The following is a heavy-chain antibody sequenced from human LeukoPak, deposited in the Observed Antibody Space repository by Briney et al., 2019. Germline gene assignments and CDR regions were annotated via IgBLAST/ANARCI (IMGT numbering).Heavy chain of an antibody. CDR2: LQYDGSNK. D-gene: IGHD6-13*01. Sequence: GGSLRLSCAAPGFTFSSYGMHWVRQAPGKGLEWVAFLQYDGSNKYYADSVKGRFTISRDNSKNTLYLQMNSLRAEDTAVYYCAKDSIRQQLYYFDYWGQGTLVTVSS. CDR1: GFTFSSYG. V-gene: IGHV3-30*02. J-gene: IGHJ4*02. CDR3: AKDSIRQQLYYFDY.